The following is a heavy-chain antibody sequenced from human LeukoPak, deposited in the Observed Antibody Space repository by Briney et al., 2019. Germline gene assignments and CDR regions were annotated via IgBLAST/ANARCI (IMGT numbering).Heavy chain of an antibody. CDR2: IYSGGST. CDR1: GFTVSTNY. CDR3: ARSPRIYDSSGYYLVEYFDL. V-gene: IGHV3-53*01. J-gene: IGHJ2*01. Sequence: GGSLRLSSAASGFTVSTNYMSWVRQAPGKGLEWVSIIYSGGSTSYADSVKGRFTISRDISKNTLFLQMSSLRAEDTAVYYCARSPRIYDSSGYYLVEYFDLWGRGTLVTVSS. D-gene: IGHD3-22*01.